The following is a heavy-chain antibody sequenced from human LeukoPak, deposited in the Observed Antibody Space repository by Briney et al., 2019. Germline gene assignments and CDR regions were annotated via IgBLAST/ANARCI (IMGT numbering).Heavy chain of an antibody. V-gene: IGHV3-30*02. J-gene: IGHJ4*02. CDR1: GFTFSSYG. Sequence: PGGSLRLSCAASGFTFSSYGMHWVRQAPGKGLEWVAFIRYDGSNKYYADSVKGRFAISRDNSKNTLYLQMNSLRAEDTAVYCCAKDNAMITFGGVIAKSPGDYWGQGTLVTVSS. CDR3: AKDNAMITFGGVIAKSPGDY. CDR2: IRYDGSNK. D-gene: IGHD3-16*02.